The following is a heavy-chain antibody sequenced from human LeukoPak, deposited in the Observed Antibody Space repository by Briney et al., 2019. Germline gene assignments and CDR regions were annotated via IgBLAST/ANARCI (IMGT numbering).Heavy chain of an antibody. V-gene: IGHV1-3*01. CDR2: INAGNGNT. J-gene: IGHJ6*02. CDR3: AREGEWLVRYYYYYGMDV. D-gene: IGHD6-19*01. CDR1: GYTFTSYA. Sequence: EASVKVSCKASGYTFTSYAMHWVRQAPGQRLEWMGWINAGNGNTKYSQKFQGRVTITRDTSASTAYMELSSLRSEDTAVYYCAREGEWLVRYYYYYGMDVWGQGTTVTVSS.